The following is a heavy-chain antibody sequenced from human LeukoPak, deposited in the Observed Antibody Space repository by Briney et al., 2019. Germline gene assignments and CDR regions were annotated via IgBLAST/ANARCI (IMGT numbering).Heavy chain of an antibody. V-gene: IGHV3-23*01. J-gene: IGHJ4*02. CDR1: GFTFSSYA. Sequence: GGSLRLSCAASGFTFSSYAMSWVRQAPGKGLEWVSAISGSGGSTYYADSVKGRFTISRDNSKNTLYLQMNSLRAGDTAVYYCAKDRMVRGVIIDYWGQGTLVTVSS. D-gene: IGHD3-10*01. CDR3: AKDRMVRGVIIDY. CDR2: ISGSGGST.